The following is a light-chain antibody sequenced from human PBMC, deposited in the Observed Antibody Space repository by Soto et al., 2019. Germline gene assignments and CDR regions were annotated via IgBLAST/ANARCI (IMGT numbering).Light chain of an antibody. CDR3: CSYTTSTTYV. CDR2: GVN. J-gene: IGLJ1*01. CDR1: VSDVGGYDS. V-gene: IGLV2-14*03. Sequence: QSALPQPASVSGAPGQAITISCTGSVSDVGGYDSVSWYQQHPGRAPQLIIYGVNNRPSGVSNCFSASKSADTASLTISGLQAEDEANYYCCSYTTSTTYVSGTGTKVTVL.